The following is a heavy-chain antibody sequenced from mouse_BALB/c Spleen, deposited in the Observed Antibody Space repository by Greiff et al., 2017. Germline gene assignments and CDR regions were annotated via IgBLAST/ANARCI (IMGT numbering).Heavy chain of an antibody. J-gene: IGHJ2*01. Sequence: VQLQQSGPELVKPGASVKMSCKASGYTFTSYVMHWVKQKPGQGLEWIGYINPYNDGTKYNEKFKGKATLTSDKSSSTAYMELSSLTSEDSAVYYCARSSYYDLYYFDYWGQGTTLTVSS. D-gene: IGHD2-4*01. CDR1: GYTFTSYV. CDR3: ARSSYYDLYYFDY. CDR2: INPYNDGT. V-gene: IGHV1-14*01.